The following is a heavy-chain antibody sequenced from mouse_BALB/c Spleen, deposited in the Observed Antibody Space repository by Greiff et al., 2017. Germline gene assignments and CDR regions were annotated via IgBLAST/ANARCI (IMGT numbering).Heavy chain of an antibody. CDR3: ARGGYAMDY. CDR2: ISDGGSYT. CDR1: GFTFSDYY. Sequence: DVMLVESGGGLVKPGGSLKLSCAASGFTFSDYYMYWVRQTPEKRLEWVATISDGGSYTYYPDSVKGRFTISRDNAKNNLYLQMSSLKSEDTAMYYCARGGYAMDYWGQGTSVTVSS. V-gene: IGHV5-4*02. J-gene: IGHJ4*01.